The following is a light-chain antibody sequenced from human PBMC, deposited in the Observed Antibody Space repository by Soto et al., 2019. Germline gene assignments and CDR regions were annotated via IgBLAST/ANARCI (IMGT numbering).Light chain of an antibody. V-gene: IGLV2-14*01. CDR2: EVT. CDR1: SSDVGGFNY. CDR3: SSYTSSAYVV. Sequence: QSVLTQPASVSGSPGQSITISCTGTSSDVGGFNYVSWYQLHPGKAPKLMIYEVTNRPSGISNRSSGSKSGNTASLTISGLQAEDEADYYCSSYTSSAYVVFGGGTKLTVL. J-gene: IGLJ2*01.